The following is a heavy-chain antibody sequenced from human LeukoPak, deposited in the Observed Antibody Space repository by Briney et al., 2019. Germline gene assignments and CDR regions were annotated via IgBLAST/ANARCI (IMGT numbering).Heavy chain of an antibody. CDR3: ARGSGIEAGSLPN. J-gene: IGHJ4*02. V-gene: IGHV4-59*01. CDR2: IYYSGST. D-gene: IGHD6-13*01. Sequence: SETLSPTCTVSGGSLSSYYFRWIRQPPGKGLEWIGYIYYSGSTNYNPSLKSRVSMAVDTSKRQCYLNVYSVTAADTAVYYSARGSGIEAGSLPNWGQGTLVTVSS. CDR1: GGSLSSYY.